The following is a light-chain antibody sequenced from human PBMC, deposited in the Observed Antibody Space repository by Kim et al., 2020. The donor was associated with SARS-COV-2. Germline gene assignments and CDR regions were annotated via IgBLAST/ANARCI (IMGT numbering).Light chain of an antibody. V-gene: IGLV3-1*01. CDR1: KLVDKY. Sequence: SVSPGQTASITCSGDKLVDKYACWYQQKPGQSPVVVIYQDSKRPSGIPERFSGSNSGNTATLTISGTQAMDEADYYCQAWDSSTVVFGGGTQLTVL. CDR3: QAWDSSTVV. CDR2: QDS. J-gene: IGLJ2*01.